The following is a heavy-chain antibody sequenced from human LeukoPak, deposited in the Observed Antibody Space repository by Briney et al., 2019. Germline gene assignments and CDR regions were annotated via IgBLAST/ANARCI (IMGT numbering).Heavy chain of an antibody. V-gene: IGHV3-23*01. D-gene: IGHD4-23*01. CDR2: ISGSGAST. J-gene: IGHJ1*01. CDR3: ARSYGGNKEQYFQH. CDR1: GFTFSNYA. Sequence: GGSLRLSCAASGFTFSNYAMNWVRQAPGKGLEWVSAISGSGASTYYADSVKGRFTISRDNSKNTLYLQMNSLRAEDTAVYYCARSYGGNKEQYFQHWGQGTLVIVSS.